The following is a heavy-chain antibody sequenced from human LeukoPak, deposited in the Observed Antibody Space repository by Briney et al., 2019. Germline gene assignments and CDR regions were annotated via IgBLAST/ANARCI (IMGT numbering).Heavy chain of an antibody. CDR3: ARDRVDYDFWSGYTAYVAFDI. V-gene: IGHV3-21*01. Sequence: GGSLRLSCAASGFTFSSYSMNWVRQAPGKGLEWVSSISSSSSYIYYADSVKGRFTISRDNAKNSLYLQMNSLRAGDTAVYYCARDRVDYDFWSGYTAYVAFDIWGQGTMVTVFS. CDR2: ISSSSSYI. J-gene: IGHJ3*02. D-gene: IGHD3-3*01. CDR1: GFTFSSYS.